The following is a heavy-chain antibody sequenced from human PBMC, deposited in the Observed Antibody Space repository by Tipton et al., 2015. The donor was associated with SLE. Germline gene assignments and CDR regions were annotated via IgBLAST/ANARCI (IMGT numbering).Heavy chain of an antibody. CDR1: GAPLSSNIW. Sequence: GLVKPSGTLSLSCAVSGAPLSSNIWWWSWVRQPPGKGLEWIGEVYQSGSTHHNPSLNSRVTISMDKSKNQFSLELRSVSAADTAVYYCARVGPSRTTVTTGAALDVWGQGTVVTVSS. J-gene: IGHJ3*01. CDR3: ARVGPSRTTVTTGAALDV. D-gene: IGHD4-17*01. CDR2: VYQSGST. V-gene: IGHV4-4*02.